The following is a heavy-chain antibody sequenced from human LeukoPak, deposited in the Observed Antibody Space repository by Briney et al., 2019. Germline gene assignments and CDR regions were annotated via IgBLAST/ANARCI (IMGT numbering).Heavy chain of an antibody. CDR1: GFTFSSYS. CDR2: ISASGDST. D-gene: IGHD1-26*01. V-gene: IGHV3-23*01. Sequence: PAGSLTLSCAASGFTFSSYSMSWVRHAPGKGLEWVSAISASGDSTYYADSVTGRFTISRDNSKKTLYMQLNSLRAEDTAVYYCAKSQRGYYPRRTYYYYMDVWGKGTTVAVS. J-gene: IGHJ6*03. CDR3: AKSQRGYYPRRTYYYYMDV.